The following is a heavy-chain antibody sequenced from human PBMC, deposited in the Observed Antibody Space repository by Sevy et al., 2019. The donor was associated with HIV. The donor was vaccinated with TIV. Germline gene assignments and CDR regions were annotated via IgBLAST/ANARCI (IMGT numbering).Heavy chain of an antibody. CDR3: AKQFGYYYDSTGHYFFDL. CDR1: GFKFDTYG. D-gene: IGHD3-22*01. V-gene: IGHV3-33*06. Sequence: GGSLRLSCAASGFKFDTYGMHWVRQAPGKGLEWVALIYYDGKNKFYADSVKGRFSISRDNSKKTLDLQMNSLRAEDTAVYYCAKQFGYYYDSTGHYFFDLWGQGTLVTVSS. J-gene: IGHJ4*02. CDR2: IYYDGKNK.